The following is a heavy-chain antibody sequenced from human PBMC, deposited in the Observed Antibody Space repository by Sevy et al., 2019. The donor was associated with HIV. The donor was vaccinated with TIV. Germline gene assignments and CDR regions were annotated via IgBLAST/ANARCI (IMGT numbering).Heavy chain of an antibody. CDR1: GFTFSSYA. Sequence: GGSLRLSCAASGFTFSSYAIHWVRQTPGKGLEWVAVISYDGNNKYYADSVKGRFTVSRDNSKNTLYAQMNSLRAEDTAVYYCAKDHNLWSEGGFLHHWGQGTLVTVPS. D-gene: IGHD3-10*01. V-gene: IGHV3-30*18. CDR2: ISYDGNNK. J-gene: IGHJ1*01. CDR3: AKDHNLWSEGGFLHH.